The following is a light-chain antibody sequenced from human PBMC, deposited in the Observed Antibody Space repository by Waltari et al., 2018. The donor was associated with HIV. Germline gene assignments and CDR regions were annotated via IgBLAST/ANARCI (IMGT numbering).Light chain of an antibody. CDR2: AAS. Sequence: DIQMTQSTSPLSAFVGDRVTITCRARQSISSYLNWYQQKPGKAPKLLSYAASTLQSGVPSRFSGSGSGTDFTLTISSLQPEDFATYFCQQSYRTPYTFGQ. CDR1: QSISSY. CDR3: QQSYRTPYT. J-gene: IGKJ2*01. V-gene: IGKV1-39*01.